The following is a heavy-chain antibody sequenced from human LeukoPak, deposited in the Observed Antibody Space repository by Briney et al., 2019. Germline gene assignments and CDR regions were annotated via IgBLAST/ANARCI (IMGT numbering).Heavy chain of an antibody. CDR3: ETGTPPLLSSF. Sequence: SETLSLTCTVSGGSINSNTYYWAFVRQPPGKGLEWIATIYYSGTAYYNPSLKSRVTISLDTSRNQFSLKLNSVTAADTAVYYCETGTPPLLSSFWGQGTLVTVSS. J-gene: IGHJ4*02. V-gene: IGHV4-39*07. CDR1: GGSINSNTYY. D-gene: IGHD2-15*01. CDR2: IYYSGTA.